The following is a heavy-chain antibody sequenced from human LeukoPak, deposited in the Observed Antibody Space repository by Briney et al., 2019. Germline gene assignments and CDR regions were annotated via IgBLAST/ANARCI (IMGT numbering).Heavy chain of an antibody. CDR3: AKGAGYSGYDCRY. CDR2: ISGSGGGT. V-gene: IGHV3-23*01. D-gene: IGHD5-12*01. Sequence: GGSLRLSCAASGFTFSSYAMSWVRQAPGKGLEWVSAISGSGGGTYYADSVKGRFTISRDNSKSTLYLQMNSLRTEDTAVYYCAKGAGYSGYDCRYWGQGTLVTVSS. CDR1: GFTFSSYA. J-gene: IGHJ4*02.